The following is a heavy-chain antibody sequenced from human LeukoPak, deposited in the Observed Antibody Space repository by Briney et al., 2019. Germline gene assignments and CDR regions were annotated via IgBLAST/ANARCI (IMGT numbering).Heavy chain of an antibody. CDR2: ISYDGNNT. CDR1: GFNFRHYG. CDR3: ATRDFDF. Sequence: PSGGSLKLSCVASGFNFRHYGIHWVRQAPGKGPQWVAVISYDGNNTFYADSVKGRFTVFRDNSKNTVFLQMNNLRHEDTALYYCATRDFDFWGQGTLVTVSS. J-gene: IGHJ4*02. V-gene: IGHV3-30*03.